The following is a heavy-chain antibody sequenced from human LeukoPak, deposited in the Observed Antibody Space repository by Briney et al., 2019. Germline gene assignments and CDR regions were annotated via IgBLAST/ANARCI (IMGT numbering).Heavy chain of an antibody. D-gene: IGHD3-16*01. CDR1: GFTFSRYG. V-gene: IGHV3-30*02. J-gene: IGHJ3*02. CDR2: IRYDGSNK. CDR3: ARDERVGVMRVRASDI. Sequence: GGSLRLSCAASGFTFSRYGMHWVRQAPGKGLEWVAFIRYDGSNKYYADSVKGRFTISRDNSKNSLYLQMNSLRAEDTAVYYCARDERVGVMRVRASDIWGQGTMVTVSS.